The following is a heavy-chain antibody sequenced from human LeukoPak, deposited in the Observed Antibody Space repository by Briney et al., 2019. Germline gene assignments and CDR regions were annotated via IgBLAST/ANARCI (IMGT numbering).Heavy chain of an antibody. CDR1: KFTFSSYA. V-gene: IGHV3-30*02. Sequence: GGSLRLSCAASKFTFSSYAMHWVRQAPGKGLEWVAFIQFDGSNTYYADSVKGRFTISRDNSKDTLFLQMSSLRAEDTAVYYCAKVLTGYCGTTSCPFDSWGQGTLVTVSS. D-gene: IGHD2-2*01. CDR3: AKVLTGYCGTTSCPFDS. CDR2: IQFDGSNT. J-gene: IGHJ4*02.